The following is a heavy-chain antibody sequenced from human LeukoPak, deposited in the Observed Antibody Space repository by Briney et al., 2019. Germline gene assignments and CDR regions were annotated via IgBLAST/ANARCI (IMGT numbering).Heavy chain of an antibody. J-gene: IGHJ4*02. V-gene: IGHV3-23*01. Sequence: GGSLRVSCAASGFIFGSYAMTWVRQAPGKGLEWVSAITGDGGSTHYADSVKGRFTISRDNSKNTLYLQMNSLRAEDTAVYHCAKRISGWYYIEYWGQGTLVTVSS. CDR3: AKRISGWYYIEY. CDR2: ITGDGGST. D-gene: IGHD6-19*01. CDR1: GFIFGSYA.